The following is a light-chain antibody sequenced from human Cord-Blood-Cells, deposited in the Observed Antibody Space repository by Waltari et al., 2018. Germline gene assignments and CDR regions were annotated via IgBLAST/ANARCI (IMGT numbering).Light chain of an antibody. CDR3: QQSYSTPT. Sequence: DIQMTQCQSSLSASVGERVTITCRASKSISSYLNRYQQKPGKAPKLLIYAASSLQSGIPSRFSGNRSGTDFTLTIISLQPEDFSTYYCQQSYSTPTFGQGTKLEIK. CDR2: AAS. V-gene: IGKV1-39*01. CDR1: KSISSY. J-gene: IGKJ2*01.